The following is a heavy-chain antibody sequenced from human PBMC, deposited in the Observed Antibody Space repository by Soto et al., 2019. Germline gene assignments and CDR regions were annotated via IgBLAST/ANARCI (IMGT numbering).Heavy chain of an antibody. CDR3: ARGRPLYIVATTSQFDY. V-gene: IGHV4-34*01. D-gene: IGHD5-12*01. Sequence: SETLSLTCAVYGGSFSGYYWSWIRQPPGKGLEWIGEINHSGSTNYNPSLKSRVTISVDTSKNQFSLKLSSVTAADTAVYYCARGRPLYIVATTSQFDYWGQGTLVTVSS. CDR2: INHSGST. CDR1: GGSFSGYY. J-gene: IGHJ4*02.